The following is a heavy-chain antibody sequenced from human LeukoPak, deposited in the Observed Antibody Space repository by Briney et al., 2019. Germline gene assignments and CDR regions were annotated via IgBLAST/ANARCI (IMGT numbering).Heavy chain of an antibody. CDR1: GGSISSGSYY. CDR2: IYHSGST. V-gene: IGHV4-39*07. CDR3: ARGGYSYGTHSDY. D-gene: IGHD5-18*01. J-gene: IGHJ4*02. Sequence: SETLSLTCTVSGGSISSGSYYWSWIRQPPGKGLEWIGSIYHSGSTYYNPSLKSRVTISVDTSKNQFSLKLSSVTAADTAVYYCARGGYSYGTHSDYWGQGTLVTVSS.